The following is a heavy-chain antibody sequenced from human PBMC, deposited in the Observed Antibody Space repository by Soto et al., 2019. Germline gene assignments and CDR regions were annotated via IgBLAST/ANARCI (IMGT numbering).Heavy chain of an antibody. D-gene: IGHD6-19*01. CDR1: GFTFRSYG. V-gene: IGHV3-30*18. CDR3: AKDRGSGYPYYYYGMDV. Sequence: QVQLVESGGGVVQPGRSLRLSCAASGFTFRSYGMHWVRQAPGKGLEWVAVISYEGSNKYYADSVKGRFTISRDNSKNTLYLQMNSLRAEDTAVYYCAKDRGSGYPYYYYGMDVWGQGTTVTVSS. J-gene: IGHJ6*02. CDR2: ISYEGSNK.